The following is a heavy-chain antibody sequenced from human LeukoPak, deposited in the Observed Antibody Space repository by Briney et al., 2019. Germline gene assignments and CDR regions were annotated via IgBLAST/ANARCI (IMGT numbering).Heavy chain of an antibody. V-gene: IGHV1-18*01. CDR3: ARDRGWQQLVGGTPGYFDY. CDR2: ISAYNGNT. Sequence: ASVKVSCKASGYTFTSYGISWVRQAPGQGLEWMGWISAYNGNTNYAQKLQGRVTMTTDTSTSTAYMELRSLRSDDTAVYYCARDRGWQQLVGGTPGYFDYWGQGTLVTVSS. CDR1: GYTFTSYG. J-gene: IGHJ4*02. D-gene: IGHD6-13*01.